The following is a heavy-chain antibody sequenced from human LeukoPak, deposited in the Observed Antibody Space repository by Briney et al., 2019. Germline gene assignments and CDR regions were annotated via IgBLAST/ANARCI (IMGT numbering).Heavy chain of an antibody. Sequence: GGSLRLSCAASGFTFSNYWMSWVRQAPGKGLEWVANIKEDGSEKYYVDSVKGRFTISRDIAKNSLYLQMNSLRAEDTSVYYCARELYGDYAFDYWGQGTLVTVSS. D-gene: IGHD4-17*01. CDR2: IKEDGSEK. CDR3: ARELYGDYAFDY. V-gene: IGHV3-7*01. J-gene: IGHJ4*02. CDR1: GFTFSNYW.